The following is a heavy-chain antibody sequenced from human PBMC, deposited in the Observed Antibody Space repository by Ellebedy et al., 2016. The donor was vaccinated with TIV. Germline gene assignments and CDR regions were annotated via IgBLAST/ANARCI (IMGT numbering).Heavy chain of an antibody. Sequence: ALVKVSCKSSGYTFSNYYMHWVRQAPGQGLEWMGIINPSGGSPIYAQKFQGRITITRDTSTSTDYMQLSSLRSEDTALNFCARDNGGFGLSSYWGRGTQVTVSS. V-gene: IGHV1-46*01. D-gene: IGHD4-23*01. CDR3: ARDNGGFGLSSY. J-gene: IGHJ4*02. CDR2: INPSGGSP. CDR1: GYTFSNYY.